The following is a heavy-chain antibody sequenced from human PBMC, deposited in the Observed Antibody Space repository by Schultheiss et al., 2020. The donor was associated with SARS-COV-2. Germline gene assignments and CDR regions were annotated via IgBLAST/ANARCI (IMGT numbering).Heavy chain of an antibody. CDR1: GGSISSSSYY. Sequence: SETLSLTCTVSGGSISSSSYYWSWIRQHPGKGLEWIGYIYYSGSTNYNPSLKSRVTISVDTSKNQFSLKLSSVTAADTAVYYCARGDSSGWYYFDYWGQGTLVTVSS. J-gene: IGHJ4*02. CDR3: ARGDSSGWYYFDY. D-gene: IGHD6-19*01. V-gene: IGHV4-61*01. CDR2: IYYSGST.